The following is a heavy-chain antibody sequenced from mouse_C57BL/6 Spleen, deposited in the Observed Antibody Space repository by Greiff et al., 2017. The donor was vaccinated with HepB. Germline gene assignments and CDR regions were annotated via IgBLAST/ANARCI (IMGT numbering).Heavy chain of an antibody. D-gene: IGHD1-1*01. CDR3: ARAPYDYGSSYGYAMDY. CDR1: GYTFTSYW. V-gene: IGHV1-69*01. J-gene: IGHJ4*01. CDR2: IDPSDSYT. Sequence: VQLQQPGAELVMPGASVKLSCKASGYTFTSYWMHWVKQRPGQGLEWIGEIDPSDSYTNYNQKFKGKSTLTVDKSSSTAYMQLSSLTSGDSAVYDCARAPYDYGSSYGYAMDYWGQGTSVTVSS.